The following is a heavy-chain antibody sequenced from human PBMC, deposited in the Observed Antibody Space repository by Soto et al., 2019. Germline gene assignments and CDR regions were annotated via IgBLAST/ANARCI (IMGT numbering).Heavy chain of an antibody. CDR1: GFTFSDYA. J-gene: IGHJ4*02. D-gene: IGHD2-15*01. CDR3: AKDGYCNGGSCYLSYLDS. CDR2: SSFGGGNT. Sequence: PARSLRLSCVGSGFTFSDYAMTWVRQAQGTGLEWVATSSFGGGNTYYADSVEGRFTISRDNSRNTLFLQMYDLRAEDSALYYCAKDGYCNGGSCYLSYLDSWGLGTPVTVS. V-gene: IGHV3-23*01.